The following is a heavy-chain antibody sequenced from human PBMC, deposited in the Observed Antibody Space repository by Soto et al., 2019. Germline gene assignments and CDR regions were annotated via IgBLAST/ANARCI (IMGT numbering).Heavy chain of an antibody. CDR3: AKDREYSSSGGFDY. Sequence: EVQLVESGGGLVQPGRSLRLSCAASGFTFDDYVMHWVRQAPGKGLEWVSGINWNSGSIGYAGSMKGRFTISRDNAKNSLYLQMNSLRAEDTALYYCAKDREYSSSGGFDYWGQGTLVTVSS. CDR2: INWNSGSI. CDR1: GFTFDDYV. J-gene: IGHJ4*02. V-gene: IGHV3-9*01. D-gene: IGHD6-6*01.